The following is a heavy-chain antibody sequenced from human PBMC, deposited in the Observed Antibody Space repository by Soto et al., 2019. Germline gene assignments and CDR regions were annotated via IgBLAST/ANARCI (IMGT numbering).Heavy chain of an antibody. Sequence: PGGSLRLSCAASGFTFSSYAMSWVRQAPGKGLEWVSAISGSGGSTYYADSVKGRFTIPRDNSKNTLYLQMNSLRAEDTAVYYCAKDLKTGYSSGWYLNWFDPWGQGTLVTVSS. D-gene: IGHD6-19*01. CDR1: GFTFSSYA. J-gene: IGHJ5*02. CDR2: ISGSGGST. V-gene: IGHV3-23*01. CDR3: AKDLKTGYSSGWYLNWFDP.